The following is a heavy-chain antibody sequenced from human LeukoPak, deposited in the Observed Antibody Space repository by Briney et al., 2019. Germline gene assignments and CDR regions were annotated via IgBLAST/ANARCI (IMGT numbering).Heavy chain of an antibody. CDR1: GIIFSDYA. Sequence: GGSLRLSCAASGIIFSDYAMSWVRQAPGKGLEWVSAVSSSDGSTDYADSVQGRFTISRDNSKEMLYLHMNSLRAEDSAVYFCAKGKTPSSYAALDYWGRGTLVTVSS. J-gene: IGHJ4*02. V-gene: IGHV3-23*01. CDR2: VSSSDGST. CDR3: AKGKTPSSYAALDY. D-gene: IGHD2-2*01.